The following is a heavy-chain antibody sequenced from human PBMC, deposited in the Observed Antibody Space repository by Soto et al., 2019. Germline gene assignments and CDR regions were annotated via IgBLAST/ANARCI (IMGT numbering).Heavy chain of an antibody. Sequence: PXGALKLSCAASGFSFSSYEMNWVRQAPGKGLDWVSAISDGGDTTYYADSVKGRFTISRDNSKNTLYLQMDSLRAEDTAVYYCAKNRGIIMIVESWGQGTLVTVSS. CDR1: GFSFSSYE. CDR3: AKNRGIIMIVES. V-gene: IGHV3-23*01. D-gene: IGHD3-22*01. J-gene: IGHJ4*02. CDR2: ISDGGDTT.